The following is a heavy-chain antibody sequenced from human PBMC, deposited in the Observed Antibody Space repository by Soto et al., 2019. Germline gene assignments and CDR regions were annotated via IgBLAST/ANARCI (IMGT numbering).Heavy chain of an antibody. D-gene: IGHD6-6*01. CDR3: ARDLLSLASYYYYGMDV. CDR1: GYTFTSYA. CDR2: INAGNGNT. J-gene: IGHJ6*02. V-gene: IGHV1-3*01. Sequence: GASVKVSCKASGYTFTSYAMHWVRQAHGQRLEWMGWINAGNGNTKYSQKFQGRVTITRDTSASTAYMELSSLRSEDTAVYYCARDLLSLASYYYYGMDVWGQGTTVTVSS.